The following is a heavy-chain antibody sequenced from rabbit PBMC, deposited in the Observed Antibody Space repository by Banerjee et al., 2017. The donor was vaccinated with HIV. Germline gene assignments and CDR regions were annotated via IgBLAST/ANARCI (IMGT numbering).Heavy chain of an antibody. CDR3: ARAYVGSISYLDL. J-gene: IGHJ4*01. CDR2: IYTGSSGST. CDR1: GFDLSSRYN. D-gene: IGHD4-2*01. Sequence: QSLEESGGGLVEPEGSLTVTCKASGFDLSSRYNMCWVRQAPGKGLEWIACIYTGSSGSTYYASWAKGRFTISKTSSTTVTLQMTSLTAADTATYFCARAYVGSISYLDLWGPGTLVTVS. V-gene: IGHV1S40*01.